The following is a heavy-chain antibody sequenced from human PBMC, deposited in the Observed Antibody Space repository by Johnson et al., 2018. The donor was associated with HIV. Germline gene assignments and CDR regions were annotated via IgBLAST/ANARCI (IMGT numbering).Heavy chain of an antibody. CDR1: GFTFSSYA. Sequence: VQLVESGGGVVQPGRSLRLSCAASGFTFSSYAMSWVRQAPGKGLEWVSAISGSGGSTYYADSVKGRFTISRDNSKNTLYLQMNSLRAEDTAVYYCARDRPTGLIAVAGRNAFDIWGQGTMVTVSS. CDR2: ISGSGGST. V-gene: IGHV3-23*04. CDR3: ARDRPTGLIAVAGRNAFDI. D-gene: IGHD6-19*01. J-gene: IGHJ3*02.